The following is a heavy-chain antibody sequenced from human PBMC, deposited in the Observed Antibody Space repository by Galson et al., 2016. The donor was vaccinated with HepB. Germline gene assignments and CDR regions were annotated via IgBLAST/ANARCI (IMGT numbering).Heavy chain of an antibody. CDR2: IYSGGST. Sequence: SLRLSCAASGFTVSSNYMTWVRQAPGKGLGWVSVIYSGGSTYYADSVKGRFIISSDNSKDTLYLHMNSLRAEDPAVYYCSRDNNSYYGMDVWGPGTTVTVSS. D-gene: IGHD2/OR15-2a*01. V-gene: IGHV3-53*01. CDR1: GFTVSSNY. CDR3: SRDNNSYYGMDV. J-gene: IGHJ6*02.